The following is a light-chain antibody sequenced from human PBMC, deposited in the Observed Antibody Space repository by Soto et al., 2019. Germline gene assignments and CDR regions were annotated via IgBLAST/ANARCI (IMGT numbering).Light chain of an antibody. CDR3: QSYDSSLSGSV. CDR2: GNS. CDR1: RSNIGAGYH. Sequence: QLVLTQPPSVSGAPGQRVTISCTGSRSNIGAGYHVHWYQQLPGTAPKLLIYGNSNRPSGVPDRFSGSKSGTSASLAITGLQAEDEADYYCQSYDSSLSGSVFGGRTKLTVL. V-gene: IGLV1-40*01. J-gene: IGLJ3*02.